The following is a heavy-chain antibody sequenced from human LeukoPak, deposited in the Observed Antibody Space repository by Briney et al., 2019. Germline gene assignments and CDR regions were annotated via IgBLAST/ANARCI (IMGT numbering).Heavy chain of an antibody. CDR3: ARDSYYYGSAAPPFYYYYYGMDV. V-gene: IGHV1-18*01. CDR2: ISAYNGNT. Sequence: ASVKVSCKASGYTFTSYGISWVRQAPGQGLEWMGWISAYNGNTNYAQKLQGRVTMTTDTSTSTAYMELRSLRSDDTAVYCCARDSYYYGSAAPPFYYYYYGMDVWGQGTTVTVSS. J-gene: IGHJ6*02. D-gene: IGHD3-10*01. CDR1: GYTFTSYG.